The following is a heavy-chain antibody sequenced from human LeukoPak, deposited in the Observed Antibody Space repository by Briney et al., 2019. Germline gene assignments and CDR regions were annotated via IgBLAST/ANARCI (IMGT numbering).Heavy chain of an antibody. Sequence: PGGSLRLSCAASGFTFSSYWMSWVRQAPGKELEWVANIKQDGSEKYYVDSVKGRFTISRDNAKNSLYLQMNSLRAEDTAVYYCARSTNYYYYYMDVWGKGTTVTVSS. CDR3: ARSTNYYYYYMDV. J-gene: IGHJ6*03. V-gene: IGHV3-7*01. CDR2: IKQDGSEK. D-gene: IGHD5-24*01. CDR1: GFTFSSYW.